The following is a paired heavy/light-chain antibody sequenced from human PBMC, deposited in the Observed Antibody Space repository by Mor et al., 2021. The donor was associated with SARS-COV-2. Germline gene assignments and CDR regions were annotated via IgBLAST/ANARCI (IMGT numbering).Light chain of an antibody. CDR1: TGSVTSRHT. V-gene: IGLV7-46*01. CDR3: LLSYGDARV. J-gene: IGLJ3*02. Sequence: QAVVTQEPSLTVSPGGTVTLTCGSSTGSVTSRHTPYWLQQKPGQAPRTLIYDTNNKHSWTPARFSGSVLGDKAALTLSGAQPEDEADYYCLLSYGDARVFGGGTKLTVL. CDR2: DTN.
Heavy chain of an antibody. V-gene: IGHV2-70*13. J-gene: IGHJ6*02. CDR2: VDWDDTK. CDR3: ARLGGIYSGACYYYDMEV. D-gene: IGHD3-22*01. Sequence: QVTLRESGPALVKATETLTLTCDYSGLSRRRDQLCLTWIRQPPGKALEWIAVVDWDDTKYYSTSLKTRLTISRDTSKSQVVLTVTNVGPADTATYYCARLGGIYSGACYYYDMEVWGQGTTVTVS. CDR1: GLSRRRDQLC.